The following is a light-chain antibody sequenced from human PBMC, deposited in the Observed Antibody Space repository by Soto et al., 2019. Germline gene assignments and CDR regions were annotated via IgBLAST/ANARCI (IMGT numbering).Light chain of an antibody. Sequence: DNQMTQSPSSLSASVGDRVTITCRANQGISNYLAWYQQKPRKVPKLLIFAASTLKSVVPSRFSGSQSGTDFTLTSSSLHPEDIATYYCQKYNSAPFSFGRGAKVFIK. CDR1: QGISNY. CDR3: QKYNSAPFS. CDR2: AAS. J-gene: IGKJ3*01. V-gene: IGKV1-27*01.